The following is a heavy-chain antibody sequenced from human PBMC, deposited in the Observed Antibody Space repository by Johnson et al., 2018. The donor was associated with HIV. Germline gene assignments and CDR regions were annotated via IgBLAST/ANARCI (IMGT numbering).Heavy chain of an antibody. D-gene: IGHD3-16*01. J-gene: IGHJ3*02. V-gene: IGHV3-9*01. CDR3: ARAVARGSAFDI. Sequence: VQLVESGGGLVQPGRSLRLSCAASGFTFDDYAMHWVRQAPGKGLEWVSGISWNSGSIGYPGSVKGRFTISRENAKNSLYLQMNSLRAGDTAVYYCARAVARGSAFDIWGQGTMVTVSS. CDR1: GFTFDDYA. CDR2: ISWNSGSI.